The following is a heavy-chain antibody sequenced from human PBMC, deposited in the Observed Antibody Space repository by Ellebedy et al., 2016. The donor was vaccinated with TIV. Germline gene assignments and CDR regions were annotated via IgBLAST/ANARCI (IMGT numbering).Heavy chain of an antibody. CDR2: ISRSSSTI. CDR3: ARDRLDGYNSGGFGY. CDR1: GFTFSSYS. Sequence: GESLKISCAASGFTFSSYSMNWVRQAPGKGLEWVSYISRSSSTIYYADSVKGRFTISRDNAKNSLFLQMNSLRAEDTAVYYSARDRLDGYNSGGFGYWGQGTLVTVSS. V-gene: IGHV3-48*01. J-gene: IGHJ4*02. D-gene: IGHD5-24*01.